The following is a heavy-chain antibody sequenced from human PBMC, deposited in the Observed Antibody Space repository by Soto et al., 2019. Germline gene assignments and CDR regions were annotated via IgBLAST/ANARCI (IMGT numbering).Heavy chain of an antibody. CDR2: ITVYNGHT. CDR1: GYIFTNHG. Sequence: QVQLVQAGAEVKKPGASVKVSCKASGYIFTNHGITWVRQAPGQGLEWMGWITVYNGHTNYAQKFQGRVTMTTDTSTSTAYMELRSLRSDDTAVYYCARDVDIVTTIHNYYGLEVWGQGTTVTVSS. D-gene: IGHD5-12*01. V-gene: IGHV1-18*01. CDR3: ARDVDIVTTIHNYYGLEV. J-gene: IGHJ6*02.